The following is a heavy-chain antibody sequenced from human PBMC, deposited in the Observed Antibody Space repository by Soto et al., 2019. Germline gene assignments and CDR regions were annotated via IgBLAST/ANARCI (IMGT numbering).Heavy chain of an antibody. CDR3: ARDLLAGYSYGSGY. CDR1: GFTFSSYW. J-gene: IGHJ4*02. Sequence: QPGGSLRLSCGASGFTFSSYWMIWVRQAPGKGLEWVANIKQDGSEKYYVDSVKGRFTISRDNAKNSLYLQMNSLRAEDTAVYYCARDLLAGYSYGSGYWGQGTLVTVSS. V-gene: IGHV3-7*01. CDR2: IKQDGSEK. D-gene: IGHD5-18*01.